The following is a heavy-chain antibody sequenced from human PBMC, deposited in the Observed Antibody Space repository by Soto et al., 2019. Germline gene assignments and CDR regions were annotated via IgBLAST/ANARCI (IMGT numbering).Heavy chain of an antibody. CDR2: IIPIFGTA. CDR1: GGTFSSYA. D-gene: IGHD3-22*01. J-gene: IGHJ4*02. V-gene: IGHV1-69*01. Sequence: QVPLVQSGAEVKKPGSSVKVSCKASGGTFSSYAISWVRQAPGQGLEWMGGIIPIFGTANYAQKFQGRVTITADESTSTAYMELSSLRSEDTAVYYCARGAPYDSSGYYSYFDYWGQGTLVTVSS. CDR3: ARGAPYDSSGYYSYFDY.